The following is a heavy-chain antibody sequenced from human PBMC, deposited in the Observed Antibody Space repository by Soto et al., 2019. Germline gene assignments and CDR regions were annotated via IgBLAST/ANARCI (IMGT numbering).Heavy chain of an antibody. CDR2: IYPGDSDT. D-gene: IGHD4-17*01. V-gene: IGHV5-51*01. CDR1: GYRFTNYW. Sequence: PGESLKISCKGSGYRFTNYWIGWVRQMPGKGLEWMGIIYPGDSDTRYSPYFQGQVTISADKSISTAYLKWSSLKASDTAMFYCATLQDYGGNWRYYYGMDVWGQETTVTVSS. J-gene: IGHJ6*02. CDR3: ATLQDYGGNWRYYYGMDV.